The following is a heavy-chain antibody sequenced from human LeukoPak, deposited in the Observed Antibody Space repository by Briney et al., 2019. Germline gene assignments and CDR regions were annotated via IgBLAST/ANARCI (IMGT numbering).Heavy chain of an antibody. CDR2: ISGSGGST. D-gene: IGHD3-22*01. CDR3: AREDDDDSRTRYFQH. CDR1: GFTFSSHG. V-gene: IGHV3-23*01. J-gene: IGHJ1*01. Sequence: GGSLRVSCAASGFTFSSHGMSWARQAPGKGLEWVSSISGSGGSTYYADSVKGRFTISRDNSKNTVYLQMNSLRAEDTAVYFCAREDDDDSRTRYFQHWGQGTLVTVSS.